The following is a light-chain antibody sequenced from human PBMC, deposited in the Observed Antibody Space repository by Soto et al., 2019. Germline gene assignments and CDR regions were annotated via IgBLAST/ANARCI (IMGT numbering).Light chain of an antibody. CDR3: QQRINWPLT. J-gene: IGKJ4*01. CDR2: GAS. CDR1: QSISSH. V-gene: IGKV3-11*01. Sequence: EIVLTQSPATLSLSPGERATLSCRASQSISSHLAWYQQKPGQAPRLLIYGASNKATGIPGRFSGRGSETDLNHTISSLDPEDFAVYYSQQRINWPLTLGGGTKVEIK.